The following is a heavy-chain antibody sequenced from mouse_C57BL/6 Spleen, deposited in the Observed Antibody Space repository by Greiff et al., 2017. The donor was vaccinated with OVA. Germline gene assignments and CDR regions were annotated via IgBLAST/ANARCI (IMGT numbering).Heavy chain of an antibody. V-gene: IGHV1-15*01. Sequence: QVQLQQSGAELVRPGASVTLSCKASGYTFTDYEMHWVKQTPVHGLEWIGAIDPEPGGTAYNQKFKGKAILTADKSSSTAYMELRSLTSEDSAVYYCTRDYGSCWFAYWGQGTLVTVSA. CDR2: IDPEPGGT. CDR1: GYTFTDYE. J-gene: IGHJ3*01. D-gene: IGHD1-1*01. CDR3: TRDYGSCWFAY.